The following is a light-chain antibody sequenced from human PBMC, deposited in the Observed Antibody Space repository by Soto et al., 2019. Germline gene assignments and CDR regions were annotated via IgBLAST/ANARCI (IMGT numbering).Light chain of an antibody. CDR2: GAS. CDR3: QHYGTSPGT. V-gene: IGKV3-20*01. CDR1: QSIDSKY. Sequence: EIVLTQSPGTLSLSPGERATLSCRASQSIDSKYLGWYQQKPGQTPRLLIYGASSRATGIPDRFSGSGSGTDFTLTISRLEPEDFAGYYCQHYGTSPGTFGQGTKVEIK. J-gene: IGKJ1*01.